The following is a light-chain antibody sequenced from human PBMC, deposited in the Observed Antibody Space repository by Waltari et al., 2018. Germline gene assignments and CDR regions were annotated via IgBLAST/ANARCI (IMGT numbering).Light chain of an antibody. CDR3: CSYAGSSTWV. CDR1: SNDVGTYKF. V-gene: IGLV2-23*02. Sequence: QSALTQPVSVSGSPGQSITIPYTRTSNDVGTYKFVSWYQQHPGKAPKVIIFEVNERPSGVSNRFSGSKSGNTASLTISGLQPEDEADYYCCSYAGSSTWVFGGGTKLTVL. CDR2: EVN. J-gene: IGLJ3*02.